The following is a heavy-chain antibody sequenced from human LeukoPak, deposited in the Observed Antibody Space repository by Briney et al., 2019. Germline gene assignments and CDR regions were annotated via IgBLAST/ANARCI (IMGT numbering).Heavy chain of an antibody. CDR3: ARVFPVYYYYMDV. J-gene: IGHJ6*03. CDR2: IKQDGSEK. Sequence: GGSLRLSCAASGFTFSSYGMSWVRQAPGEGLEWVANIKQDGSEKYYVDSVKGRFTISRDNAKNSLYLQMNSLRAEDTAVYYCARVFPVYYYYMDVWGKGTTVTVSS. V-gene: IGHV3-7*01. D-gene: IGHD3-10*02. CDR1: GFTFSSYG.